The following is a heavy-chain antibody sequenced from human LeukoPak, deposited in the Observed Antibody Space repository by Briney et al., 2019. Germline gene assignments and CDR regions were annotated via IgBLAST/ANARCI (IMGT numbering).Heavy chain of an antibody. CDR2: IYHSGST. CDR3: ARDSSAHYGMDV. D-gene: IGHD2-15*01. Sequence: PSETLSLTSALSLGSTSRSKWWSWVRQPPGKGLEWIGEIYHSGSTNYNPSLKSRVTISVDKSKNQFSLKLSSVTAADTAVYYCARDSSAHYGMDVWGKGTTVTVSS. V-gene: IGHV4-4*02. J-gene: IGHJ6*04. CDR1: LGSTSRSKW.